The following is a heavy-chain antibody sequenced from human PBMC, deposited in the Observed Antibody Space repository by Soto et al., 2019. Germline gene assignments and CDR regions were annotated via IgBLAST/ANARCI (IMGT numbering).Heavy chain of an antibody. CDR3: ARDVLGGAYDFRH. V-gene: IGHV3-66*01. Sequence: EVQLVESGGGLVQPGGSLRLSCAASGFAVSNYFMTWVRQAPGKGLEWVSVISSNGGTFYAYSVKGRFTISRDSSKNTLDLQMDTLRVEDTAVYHCARDVLGGAYDFRHGGQGTLVTVSS. J-gene: IGHJ4*02. D-gene: IGHD3-3*01. CDR2: ISSNGGT. CDR1: GFAVSNYF.